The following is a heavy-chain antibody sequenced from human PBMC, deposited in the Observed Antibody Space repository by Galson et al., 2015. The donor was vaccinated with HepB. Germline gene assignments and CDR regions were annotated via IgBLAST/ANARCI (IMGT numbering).Heavy chain of an antibody. J-gene: IGHJ2*01. CDR1: GFTFSSYW. Sequence: SLRLSCAASGFTFSSYWMSWVRQAPGKGLEWVANIKQDGSEKYYVDSVKGRFTISRDNAKNSLYLQMNSLRAEDTAVYYCAREPAAGLYWYFDLWGRGTLVTVSS. D-gene: IGHD6-13*01. CDR2: IKQDGSEK. CDR3: AREPAAGLYWYFDL. V-gene: IGHV3-7*03.